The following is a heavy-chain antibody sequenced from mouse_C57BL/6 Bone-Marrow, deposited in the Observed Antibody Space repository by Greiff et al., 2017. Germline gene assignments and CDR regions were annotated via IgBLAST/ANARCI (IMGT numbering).Heavy chain of an antibody. V-gene: IGHV5-15*01. Sequence: EVMLVESGGGLVQPGGSLKLSCAASGFTFSDYGMAWVRQAPRKGPEWVAFISNLAYSIYYADTVTGRFTISRENAKNILYLEMSSLRSEDTAMYYCARHDDCGNYVDYWGQGTTLTVSS. J-gene: IGHJ2*01. CDR3: ARHDDCGNYVDY. D-gene: IGHD2-1*01. CDR1: GFTFSDYG. CDR2: ISNLAYSI.